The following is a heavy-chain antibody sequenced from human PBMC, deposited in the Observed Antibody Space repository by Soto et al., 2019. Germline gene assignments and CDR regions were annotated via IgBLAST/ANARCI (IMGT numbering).Heavy chain of an antibody. CDR3: SRGGLTLALYYFDD. CDR1: GDSVSSSSAA. Sequence: SQTLSLTCAISGDSVSSSSAAWNWIRHSPSRGLEWLGRTYYRTKWYNDYASSVKSRITINPDTSKNQFSLQLNSVTPEDTAVYYCSRGGLTLALYYFDDSAQGTLVTVSS. V-gene: IGHV6-1*01. D-gene: IGHD3-16*01. J-gene: IGHJ4*02. CDR2: TYYRTKWYN.